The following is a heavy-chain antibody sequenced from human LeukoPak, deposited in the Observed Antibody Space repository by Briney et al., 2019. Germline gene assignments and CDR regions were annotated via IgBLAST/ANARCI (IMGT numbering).Heavy chain of an antibody. Sequence: PGGSLRLSCAASGFTFSSYSMNWVRQAPGKGLEWVSSISSSSYIYYADSVKGRFTISRDNAKNSLYLQMNSLRAEDTAVYYCARGRKDTAMAGEDYYYYGMDVWGQGTTVTVSS. CDR2: ISSSSYI. CDR3: ARGRKDTAMAGEDYYYYGMDV. J-gene: IGHJ6*02. D-gene: IGHD5-18*01. CDR1: GFTFSSYS. V-gene: IGHV3-21*01.